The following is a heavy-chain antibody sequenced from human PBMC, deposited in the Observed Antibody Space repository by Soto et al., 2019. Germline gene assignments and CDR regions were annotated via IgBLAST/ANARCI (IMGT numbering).Heavy chain of an antibody. D-gene: IGHD2-2*01. CDR3: ATLVVPAAGGYYYYYGMDV. J-gene: IGHJ6*02. V-gene: IGHV4-4*07. CDR1: GGSLSSYY. CDR2: FSTSGST. Sequence: SETLSLTCTVSGGSLSSYYWNWIRQPAGKGLEWIGRFSTSGSTNYNPSLKSRVTMSVDASKNQFSLKLSSVTAADTAVYYCATLVVPAAGGYYYYYGMDVWGQGTTVTVSS.